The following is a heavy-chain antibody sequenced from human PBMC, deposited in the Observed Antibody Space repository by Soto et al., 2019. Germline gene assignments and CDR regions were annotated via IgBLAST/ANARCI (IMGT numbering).Heavy chain of an antibody. D-gene: IGHD3-22*01. CDR1: GYTFTRYA. Sequence: GASVKVSCKASGYTFTRYAMHWVRQAPGQRLEWMGWINAGNGNTKYSQKFQGRVTITRDTSASTAYMELSSLRSEDTAVYYCARRYYYDSSGYQFDYWGQGTLVTVS. CDR3: ARRYYYDSSGYQFDY. J-gene: IGHJ4*02. V-gene: IGHV1-3*01. CDR2: INAGNGNT.